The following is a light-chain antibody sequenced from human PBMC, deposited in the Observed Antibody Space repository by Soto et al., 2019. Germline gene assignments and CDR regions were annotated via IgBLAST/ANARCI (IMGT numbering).Light chain of an antibody. CDR3: PQYGTSLT. Sequence: EIVMTQSPATLSVSPGERATLSCRASQSVSSNLAWYQQKPGQAPRLLIYGASTRATGIPDRFSGSGSGTDFTLTISGLEPEDFAVYYCPQYGTSLTFGGGTKV. CDR1: QSVSSN. V-gene: IGKV3-20*01. J-gene: IGKJ4*01. CDR2: GAS.